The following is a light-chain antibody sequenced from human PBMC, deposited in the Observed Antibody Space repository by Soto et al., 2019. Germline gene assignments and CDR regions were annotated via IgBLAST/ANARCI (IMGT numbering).Light chain of an antibody. V-gene: IGKV1-17*01. CDR2: AAS. CDR1: QDIGND. J-gene: IGKJ2*01. Sequence: DIQMTQSPSSLSASVGDIVTITCRASQDIGNDLGWSQQRPGEAPKRLIYAASILQGGVPSRFSGSGSGTDFTLTISSLRPDDFATFYCQQYKVYPYTFGQGTRLDI. CDR3: QQYKVYPYT.